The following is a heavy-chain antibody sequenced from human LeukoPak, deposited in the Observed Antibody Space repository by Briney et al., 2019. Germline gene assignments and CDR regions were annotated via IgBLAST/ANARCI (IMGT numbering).Heavy chain of an antibody. CDR2: IYYSGST. CDR3: ARGRSMARPIYYYYYMDV. Sequence: SETLSLTCTVSGGSISSYYWSWIRQPPGKGLEWIGYIYYSGSTNYNPSLKSRVTISVDTSKNQFSLKLSSVTAADTAVYYCARGRSMARPIYYYYYMDVWGKGTTVTVPS. V-gene: IGHV4-59*01. CDR1: GGSISSYY. D-gene: IGHD5-24*01. J-gene: IGHJ6*03.